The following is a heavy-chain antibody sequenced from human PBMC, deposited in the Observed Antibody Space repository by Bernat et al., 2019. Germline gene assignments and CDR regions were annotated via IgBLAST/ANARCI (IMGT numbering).Heavy chain of an antibody. CDR2: VNHSGIT. V-gene: IGHV4-34*02. J-gene: IGHJ1*01. D-gene: IGHD6-13*01. CDR3: ARGVISAAGGLYFQS. Sequence: QVHLQQWGAGLLKPSETLSLTCAVYVGSFSGYYWSWIRQAPGKGLEWIGEVNHSGITNYNPSLKSRVAISVDTSKNQFSLKLNSVTAADTAVYYSARGVISAAGGLYFQSGGQGTLVTVSS. CDR1: VGSFSGYY.